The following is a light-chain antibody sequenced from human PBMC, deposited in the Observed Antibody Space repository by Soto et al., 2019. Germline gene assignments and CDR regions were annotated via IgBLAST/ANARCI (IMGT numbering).Light chain of an antibody. Sequence: DIQMTHSPSSLSASVGDRVTITCRASQDITTYLAWYQQKSGKPPKLLIYAASTLQAGVPSRFSGGGSGTDFTLTISSLQPEDVATYYCQNYFSVPHTFGGGTKVEIK. CDR3: QNYFSVPHT. J-gene: IGKJ4*01. CDR2: AAS. V-gene: IGKV1-27*01. CDR1: QDITTY.